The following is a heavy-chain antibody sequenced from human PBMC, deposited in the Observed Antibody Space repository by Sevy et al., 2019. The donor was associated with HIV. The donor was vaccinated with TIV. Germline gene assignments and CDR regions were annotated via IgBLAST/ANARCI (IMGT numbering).Heavy chain of an antibody. V-gene: IGHV1-18*04. CDR1: GYTFTSYG. J-gene: IGHJ3*02. D-gene: IGHD3-22*01. CDR2: ISACNGNT. Sequence: ASVKVSCKASGYTFTSYGISWVRQAPGQGLEWMGWISACNGNTNYAQKLQGRVTMTTDTSTSTAYMELRSLRSDDTAVYYCARDPPSLYYYDSSGSHAFDIWGQGTMVTVSS. CDR3: ARDPPSLYYYDSSGSHAFDI.